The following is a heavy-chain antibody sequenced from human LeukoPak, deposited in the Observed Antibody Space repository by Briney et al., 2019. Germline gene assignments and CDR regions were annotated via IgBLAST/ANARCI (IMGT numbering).Heavy chain of an antibody. CDR1: GGTFSSYA. Sequence: ASVKVSCKASGGTFSSYAISWVRQAPGQGLEWMGGIIPIFGTANYAQKFQGRVTITTDESTSTAYMELSRLRSEDTAVYYCARACSSTSCQNWFDPWGQGTLVTVSS. CDR2: IIPIFGTA. V-gene: IGHV1-69*05. D-gene: IGHD2-2*01. CDR3: ARACSSTSCQNWFDP. J-gene: IGHJ5*02.